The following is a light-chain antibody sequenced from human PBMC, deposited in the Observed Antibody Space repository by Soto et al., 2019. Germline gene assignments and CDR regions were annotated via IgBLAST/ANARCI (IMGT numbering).Light chain of an antibody. J-gene: IGLJ3*02. Sequence: QSVLTQTPSASGTPGQTVTISCSGSRSNIGNNAVSWYQQFPGTAPKLLIYNNNQRPSGVPDRFSGSKSGTSASLAISGLQSEDEADYYCATWDDSLNGRGVFGGGTQLTVL. CDR1: RSNIGNNA. CDR3: ATWDDSLNGRGV. V-gene: IGLV1-44*01. CDR2: NNN.